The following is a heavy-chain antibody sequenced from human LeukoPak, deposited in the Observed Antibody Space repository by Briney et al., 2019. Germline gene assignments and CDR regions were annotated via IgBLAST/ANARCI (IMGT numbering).Heavy chain of an antibody. CDR1: RFTFSTYS. Sequence: GGSLRLSCAASRFTFSTYSMNWVRQAPGKGLEWVSYISSSSSTMYYADSAKGRFTISRDNAKNSLYLQMNSLRAEDTAVYYCARDVFTYSYDKSGYNSDYWGQGTLVTVSS. V-gene: IGHV3-48*01. J-gene: IGHJ4*02. CDR2: ISSSSSTM. D-gene: IGHD3-22*01. CDR3: ARDVFTYSYDKSGYNSDY.